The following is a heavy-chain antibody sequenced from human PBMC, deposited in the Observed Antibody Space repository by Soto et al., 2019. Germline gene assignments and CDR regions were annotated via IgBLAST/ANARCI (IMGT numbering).Heavy chain of an antibody. J-gene: IGHJ4*02. CDR2: IYYSGST. V-gene: IGHV4-31*03. CDR3: ARGGMVLYANDY. CDR1: GGSISSGGYY. Sequence: QVQLQESGLGLVKPSQTLSLTCTVSGGSISSGGYYWSWIRQHPGKGLEWIGYIYYSGSTYYNPSLKSRVTISVDTSKNQFSLKLSSVTAADTAVYYCARGGMVLYANDYWGQGTLVTVSS. D-gene: IGHD2-8*01.